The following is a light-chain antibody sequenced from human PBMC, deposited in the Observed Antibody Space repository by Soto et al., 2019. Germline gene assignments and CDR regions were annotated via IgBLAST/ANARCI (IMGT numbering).Light chain of an antibody. CDR2: GAS. CDR1: QSVSSSY. J-gene: IGKJ5*01. V-gene: IGKV3-20*01. Sequence: EILFTQSPGTLSLSPGERATLSCRASQSVSSSYLAWYQQKPGQAPRLLIYGASSRATGIPDRFSGRGSGTEFTLTISRLQSEDFEVYSCQQYNHWPITFGQGTRLEIK. CDR3: QQYNHWPIT.